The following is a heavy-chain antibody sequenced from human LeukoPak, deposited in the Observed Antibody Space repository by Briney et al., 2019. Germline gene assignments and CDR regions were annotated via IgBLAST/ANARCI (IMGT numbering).Heavy chain of an antibody. Sequence: GGSLRLSCAASGFTFSRYWMHWVRQAPGKGLVWVSRIDSDGTNRDYADSVKGRFTISRDNAKNTVYLQMNSLRDEDTAVYYCEGRANGLPEYWGQGSLVTVSS. D-gene: IGHD2-15*01. V-gene: IGHV3-74*01. CDR2: IDSDGTNR. CDR3: EGRANGLPEY. J-gene: IGHJ4*02. CDR1: GFTFSRYW.